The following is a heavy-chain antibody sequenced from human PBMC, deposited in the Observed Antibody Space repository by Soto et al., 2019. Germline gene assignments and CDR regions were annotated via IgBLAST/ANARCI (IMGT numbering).Heavy chain of an antibody. D-gene: IGHD1-26*01. CDR2: ISYDGSNK. J-gene: IGHJ4*02. CDR1: GFTFSSYA. V-gene: IGHV3-30-3*01. CDR3: AREPSGSTSPVDY. Sequence: QVQLVESGGGVVQPGRSLRLSCAASGFTFSSYAMHWVRQAPGKWLEWVAVISYDGSNKYYADSVKGRFTISRDNSKNTLYLQMNSLRAEDTAVYYCAREPSGSTSPVDYWGQGTLVTVSS.